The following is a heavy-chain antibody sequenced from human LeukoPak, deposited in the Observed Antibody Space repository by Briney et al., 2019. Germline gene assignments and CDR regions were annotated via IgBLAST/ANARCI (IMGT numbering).Heavy chain of an antibody. Sequence: PSETLSLTCTVSGGSINNANYYWGWIRQSPGKGLEWIGSIYYSGSTYYNPSLKSRVTISVDTSKNQFSLKLSSVTAADTAVYYCATSVRFLEWLPPTNDYWGQGTLVTVSS. CDR1: GGSINNANYY. CDR3: ATSVRFLEWLPPTNDY. J-gene: IGHJ4*02. CDR2: IYYSGST. V-gene: IGHV4-39*01. D-gene: IGHD3-3*01.